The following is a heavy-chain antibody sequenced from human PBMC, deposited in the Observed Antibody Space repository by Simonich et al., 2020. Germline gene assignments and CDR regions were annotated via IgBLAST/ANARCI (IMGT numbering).Heavy chain of an antibody. J-gene: IGHJ4*02. D-gene: IGHD3-9*01. CDR2: IFSNDEK. CDR1: GFSLSTSGVG. Sequence: QITLKESGPTLVKTTQTLTLTCTFSGFSLSTSGVGVSWIRQPPGKALEWLEHIFSNDEKSYSTSLKSRLTISKDTSKSQVVLTMTNMDPVDTATYYCARDYDILTGYYTFDYWGQGTLVTVSS. V-gene: IGHV2-26*02. CDR3: ARDYDILTGYYTFDY.